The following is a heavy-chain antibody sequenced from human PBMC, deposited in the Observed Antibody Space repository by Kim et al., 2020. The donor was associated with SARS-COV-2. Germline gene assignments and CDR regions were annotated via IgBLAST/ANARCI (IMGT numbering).Heavy chain of an antibody. D-gene: IGHD3-10*01. CDR3: AKGSYGSASSGYF. V-gene: IGHV3-23*01. CDR2: ISGRGAGT. CDR1: EFTFNNYA. Sequence: GGSLRLSCTASEFTFNNYAMNWVRQAPGKGLEWVSGISGRGAGTFYADSVEGRFTISRDNFKNTLSLQMNSLKAEDTAVYYCAKGSYGSASSGYF. J-gene: IGHJ4*03.